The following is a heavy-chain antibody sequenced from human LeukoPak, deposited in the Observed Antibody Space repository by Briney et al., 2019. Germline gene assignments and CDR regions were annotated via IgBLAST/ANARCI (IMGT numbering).Heavy chain of an antibody. CDR1: GGTFSSYA. V-gene: IGHV1-69*05. J-gene: IGHJ4*02. Sequence: ASVKVSCKASGGTFSSYAISWVRQAPGQGLEWMGGIIPIFGTANYAQKFQGRVTITTDESTSTAYMELSSLRSEDTAVYYCARAQNHYYGSGSYYFDYWGQGTLVTVSS. D-gene: IGHD3-10*01. CDR3: ARAQNHYYGSGSYYFDY. CDR2: IIPIFGTA.